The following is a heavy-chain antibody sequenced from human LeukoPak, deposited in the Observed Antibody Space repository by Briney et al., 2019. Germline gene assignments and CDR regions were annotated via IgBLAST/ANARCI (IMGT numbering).Heavy chain of an antibody. V-gene: IGHV4-39*01. D-gene: IGHD3-10*01. Sequence: PSQTLSLTCTVSGDSVSNVSYYWAWLRQPPGKGLEWIANVYYSGSTYYNPSLKSRVAISVDTSKNQFSLTLRSVTAADTGVYFCASLVRGGSFYYYMDVWGRGTSVTVSS. CDR3: ASLVRGGSFYYYMDV. J-gene: IGHJ6*03. CDR2: VYYSGST. CDR1: GDSVSNVSYY.